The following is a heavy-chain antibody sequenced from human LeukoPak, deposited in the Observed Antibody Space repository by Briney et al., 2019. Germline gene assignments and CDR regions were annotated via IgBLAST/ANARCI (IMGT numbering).Heavy chain of an antibody. CDR3: AREHYNYYDNSGSIDY. CDR2: IWYDGSNK. CDR1: GFTFSSYG. J-gene: IGHJ4*02. Sequence: GGSLRPFCAASGFTFSSYGMHWVRQAPGKGLEWVAVIWYDGSNKYYADSVKGRFTISRDNPKNTLYLQMNSLRAEDTAVYYCAREHYNYYDNSGSIDYWGQGTLVTVSS. D-gene: IGHD3-22*01. V-gene: IGHV3-33*01.